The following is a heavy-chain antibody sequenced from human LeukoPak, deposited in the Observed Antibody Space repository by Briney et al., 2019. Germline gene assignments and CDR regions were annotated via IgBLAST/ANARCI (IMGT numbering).Heavy chain of an antibody. J-gene: IGHJ4*02. CDR3: AKTRPLDSSSWSHGDY. Sequence: GSLRLSCAASGFTFSSYAMSWVRQAPGKGLEWVSAISGSGDSTYYGDSVKGRFTISRDNSKNTLYLQMNSLRAEDTAVYYCAKTRPLDSSSWSHGDYWGQGTLVTVSS. D-gene: IGHD6-13*01. V-gene: IGHV3-23*01. CDR2: ISGSGDST. CDR1: GFTFSSYA.